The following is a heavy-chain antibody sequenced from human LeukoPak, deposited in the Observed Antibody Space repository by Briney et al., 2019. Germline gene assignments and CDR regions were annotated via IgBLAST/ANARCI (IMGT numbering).Heavy chain of an antibody. CDR3: ARDPGRHDYGNYFDY. CDR2: IYYSGNT. D-gene: IGHD4-17*01. Sequence: PSETLSLTCTVSGASISSSNYYWDWIRQPPGKGLEWIGNIYYSGNTYYNPSLKSRVTISLDTSKNQFSLKLTSVTAADTAIYYCARDPGRHDYGNYFDYWGQGNLVTVSP. CDR1: GASISSSNYY. V-gene: IGHV4-39*07. J-gene: IGHJ4*02.